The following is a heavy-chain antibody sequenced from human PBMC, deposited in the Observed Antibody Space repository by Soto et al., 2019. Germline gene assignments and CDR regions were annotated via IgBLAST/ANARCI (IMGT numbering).Heavy chain of an antibody. CDR3: ARQSLWGTSGYYYFEN. CDR1: GHIFSNYW. Sequence: PGESLKISCKASGHIFSNYWIGWVRQMPGKGLEWMGIIYPGDSDTRYSPSFQGLVTITVDKSINTAYLLWSRLKASETAIYYCARQSLWGTSGYYYFENWGQGTLVTVSS. V-gene: IGHV5-51*01. J-gene: IGHJ4*02. CDR2: IYPGDSDT. D-gene: IGHD3-22*01.